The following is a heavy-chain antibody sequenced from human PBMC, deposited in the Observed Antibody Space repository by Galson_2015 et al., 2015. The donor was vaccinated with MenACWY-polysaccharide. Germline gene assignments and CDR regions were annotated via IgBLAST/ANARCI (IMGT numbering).Heavy chain of an antibody. CDR1: GFTFGNYA. V-gene: IGHV3-9*01. D-gene: IGHD6-13*01. CDR2: ITGRSIST. Sequence: SLRLSCAASGFTFGNYAMDWVRQAPGKGLEWVSAITGRSISTGYADSVKGRFSVSRDSSKNSLYLQMNSLRLEDTAFYYCARSCAASSSLLYMDVWGQGTTVTVSS. J-gene: IGHJ6*03. CDR3: ARSCAASSSLLYMDV.